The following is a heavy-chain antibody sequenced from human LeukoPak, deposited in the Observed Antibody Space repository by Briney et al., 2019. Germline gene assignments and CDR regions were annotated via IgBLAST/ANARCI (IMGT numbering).Heavy chain of an antibody. Sequence: SETLSLTCTVSGGSISSGGYYWSWIRQHPGKGLEWIGYIYYSGSTYYNPSLKSRITMSVDPSENQLSLKLSSVTAADTAVYYCARAGGTLILGIWGQGTMVTVSS. CDR3: ARAGGTLILGI. CDR1: GGSISSGGYY. D-gene: IGHD1-7*01. V-gene: IGHV4-31*03. J-gene: IGHJ3*02. CDR2: IYYSGST.